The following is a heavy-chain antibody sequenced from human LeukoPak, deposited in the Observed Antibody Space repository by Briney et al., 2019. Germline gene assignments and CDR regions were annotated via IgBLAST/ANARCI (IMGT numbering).Heavy chain of an antibody. V-gene: IGHV1-2*02. D-gene: IGHD1-26*01. CDR1: GYTFTGYY. J-gene: IGHJ3*02. CDR3: ARDGGVVGGTTGAFDI. CDR2: INPNSGDT. Sequence: ASVKVSCKASGYTFTGYYMHWVRQAPGQGLEWMGWINPNSGDTNYEQKLQGRVTMTTDTSTSTAYMELRSLRSDDTAIYYCARDGGVVGGTTGAFDIWGQGTMVTVSS.